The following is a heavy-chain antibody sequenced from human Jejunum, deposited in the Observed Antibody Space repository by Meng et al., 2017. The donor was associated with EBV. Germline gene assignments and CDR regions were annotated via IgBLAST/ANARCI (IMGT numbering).Heavy chain of an antibody. D-gene: IGHD3-22*01. Sequence: QVQLQESGPGLVKPSGTLSLTCAVSGGSISSSDWWTWVRQPPGKGLKWIGEIYHSGSTNYNPSLKSRVTISVDKSKNQFSLKLISVTAADTAMYYCARTTIYFDSSGYSYTSFDVWGQGTLGTVVS. V-gene: IGHV4-4*02. CDR3: ARTTIYFDSSGYSYTSFDV. J-gene: IGHJ4*02. CDR1: GGSISSSDW. CDR2: IYHSGST.